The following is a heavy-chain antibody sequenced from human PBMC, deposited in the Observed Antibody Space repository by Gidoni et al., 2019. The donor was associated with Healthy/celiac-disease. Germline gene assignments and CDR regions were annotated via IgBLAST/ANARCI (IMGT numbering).Heavy chain of an antibody. D-gene: IGHD4-4*01. CDR1: GFTFSSYS. J-gene: IGHJ4*02. Sequence: EVPLVESGGCLVKPRGSLRIGCAASGFTFSSYSMNWVSQATGKGMEWVSSISSSSSYIYYADSVKGRFTISRDNAKNSLYLKMNSLRAEDTAVYYCARKLTTVTTDNGYWGQGTLVTVSS. V-gene: IGHV3-21*01. CDR2: ISSSSSYI. CDR3: ARKLTTVTTDNGY.